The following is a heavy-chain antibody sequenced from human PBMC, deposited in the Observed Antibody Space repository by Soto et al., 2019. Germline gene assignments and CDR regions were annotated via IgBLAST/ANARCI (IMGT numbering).Heavy chain of an antibody. CDR1: GYTFTSYA. Sequence: ASVKVSCKASGYTFTSYAMHWVRQAPGQRLEWMGWINAGNGNTKYSQKFQGRVTITRDTSASTAYMELSSVTAADTAVYYCARPYFSSSSMFDYWGQGTLVTVSS. CDR3: ARPYFSSSSMFDY. CDR2: INAGNGNT. D-gene: IGHD6-6*01. J-gene: IGHJ4*02. V-gene: IGHV1-3*01.